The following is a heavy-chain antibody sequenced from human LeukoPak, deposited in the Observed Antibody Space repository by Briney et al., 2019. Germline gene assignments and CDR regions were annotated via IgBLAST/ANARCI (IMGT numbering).Heavy chain of an antibody. J-gene: IGHJ4*02. D-gene: IGHD3-10*01. CDR2: INPNSGGT. V-gene: IGHV1-2*02. Sequence: ASVKVSCKASGYTFTGYYMHWVRQAPGQGLEWMGWINPNSGGTNYAQKFQGRVTMTRDTSISTAYMELSRLRSDDTAVYYCAREDYYGSGITPPFDYWGQGTLVTVSS. CDR3: AREDYYGSGITPPFDY. CDR1: GYTFTGYY.